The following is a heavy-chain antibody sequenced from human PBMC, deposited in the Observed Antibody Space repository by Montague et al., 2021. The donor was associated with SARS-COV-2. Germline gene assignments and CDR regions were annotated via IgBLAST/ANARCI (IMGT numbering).Heavy chain of an antibody. D-gene: IGHD3-10*01. J-gene: IGHJ4*02. V-gene: IGHV4-39*02. Sequence: SETLSLTCSISSGSIISSGYYWIWIRQPPGKELEWIVNIYYSGTTYSXPSRQSRGTISVDTSKNHLSLRLSSATAADKAVYFCARGMMRGVTTPFDYWGQGSQVTVSS. CDR1: SGSIISSGYY. CDR2: IYYSGTT. CDR3: ARGMMRGVTTPFDY.